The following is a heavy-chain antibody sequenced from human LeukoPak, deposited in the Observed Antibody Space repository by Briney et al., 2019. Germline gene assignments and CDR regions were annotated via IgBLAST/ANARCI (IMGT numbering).Heavy chain of an antibody. V-gene: IGHV3-23*01. CDR2: ISGSGGST. D-gene: IGHD2-2*01. CDR1: GFTFSSYA. CDR3: AKYGYCSSTSCSETLTLKAAGRFGP. J-gene: IGHJ5*02. Sequence: GGSLRLSCAVSGFTFSSYAMSWVRQAPGKGLEWVSAISGSGGSTCYADSVKGRFTISRDNSKNTLYLQMNSLRAEDTAVYYCAKYGYCSSTSCSETLTLKAAGRFGPWGQGTLVTVSS.